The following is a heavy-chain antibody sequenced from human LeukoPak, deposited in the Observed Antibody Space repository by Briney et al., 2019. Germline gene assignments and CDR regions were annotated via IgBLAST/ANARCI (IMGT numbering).Heavy chain of an antibody. J-gene: IGHJ6*04. V-gene: IGHV1-69*13. CDR3: ARGGVPAATLYYYYGMDV. CDR1: GGTFSSYA. CDR2: IIPIFGTA. D-gene: IGHD2-2*01. Sequence: GASVKVSCKASGGTFSSYAISWVRQAPGQGLEWMGGIIPIFGTANYAQKFQGRVTITADESTSTAYMELSSLRSEDTAVYYCARGGVPAATLYYYYGMDVWGKGTTVTVSS.